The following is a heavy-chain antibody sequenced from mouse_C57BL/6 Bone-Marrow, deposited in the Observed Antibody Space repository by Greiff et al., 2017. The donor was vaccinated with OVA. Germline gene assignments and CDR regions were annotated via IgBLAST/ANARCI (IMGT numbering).Heavy chain of an antibody. J-gene: IGHJ3*01. V-gene: IGHV1-55*01. Sequence: QVQLQQPGAELVKPGASVKMSCKASGYTFTSYWITWVKQRPGRGLEWIGDIYPGSGSTNYNEKFKSKATLTVDTSSSTAYMQLSSLTSEDSAVYYCARKGDYDEAWFAYWGQGTLVTVSA. CDR3: ARKGDYDEAWFAY. CDR1: GYTFTSYW. D-gene: IGHD2-4*01. CDR2: IYPGSGST.